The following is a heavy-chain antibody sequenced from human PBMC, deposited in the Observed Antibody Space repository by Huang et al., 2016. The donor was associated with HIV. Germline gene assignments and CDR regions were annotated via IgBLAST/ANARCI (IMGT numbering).Heavy chain of an antibody. CDR2: ITSSSGSR. Sequence: EVQLMESGGGLVQPGGSLRLSCAASGFTFSTYNMNWVRQAPGKGLEWVSYITSSSGSRYYADSVKGRFTISRDKAKNSLYLQMNSLRAEDTAVYYCARFGSYYYGSGSYLDAFDIWGQGTMVTVSS. J-gene: IGHJ3*02. CDR1: GFTFSTYN. D-gene: IGHD3-10*01. V-gene: IGHV3-48*01. CDR3: ARFGSYYYGSGSYLDAFDI.